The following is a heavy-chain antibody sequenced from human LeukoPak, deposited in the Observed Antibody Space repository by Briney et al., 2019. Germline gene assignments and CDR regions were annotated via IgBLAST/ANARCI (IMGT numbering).Heavy chain of an antibody. CDR3: ARDRGYNYLFDY. J-gene: IGHJ4*02. CDR1: GYTFSSYY. Sequence: ASVKVSCKASGYTFSSYYMHWVRQAPGQELEWMGIINPSGGSTSYAQKFQGGVTMTRDTSTSTVYMELRSLRSEDTAVYYCARDRGYNYLFDYWGQGTLVTVSS. V-gene: IGHV1-46*01. CDR2: INPSGGST. D-gene: IGHD5-18*01.